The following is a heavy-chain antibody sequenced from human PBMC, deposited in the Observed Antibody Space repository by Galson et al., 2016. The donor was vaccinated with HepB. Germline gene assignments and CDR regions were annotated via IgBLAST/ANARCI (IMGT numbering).Heavy chain of an antibody. Sequence: SLRLSCAASGFTFNSYWMHWVRQAPGKGLVWVSRINTDGSETNYADSVKGRFTISRDNAKNTVYLQMNSLRAEDTAVYYCARDMSTTGEYYYHYWGQGTLVTVSS. CDR1: GFTFNSYW. D-gene: IGHD3-10*01. J-gene: IGHJ4*02. CDR3: ARDMSTTGEYYYHY. V-gene: IGHV3-74*01. CDR2: INTDGSET.